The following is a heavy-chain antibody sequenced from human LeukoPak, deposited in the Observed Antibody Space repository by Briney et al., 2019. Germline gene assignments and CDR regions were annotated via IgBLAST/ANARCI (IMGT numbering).Heavy chain of an antibody. Sequence: PGGSLKLSCAASGFTFSSYAMSWVRQAPGKGLEWVSAISGSGGSTYYADSVKGRFTISRDNSKNTLYLQMISLRAEDTAVYYCASRPRSGGYDILTGLDYWGQGTLVTVSS. V-gene: IGHV3-23*01. CDR1: GFTFSSYA. D-gene: IGHD3-9*01. CDR3: ASRPRSGGYDILTGLDY. J-gene: IGHJ4*02. CDR2: ISGSGGST.